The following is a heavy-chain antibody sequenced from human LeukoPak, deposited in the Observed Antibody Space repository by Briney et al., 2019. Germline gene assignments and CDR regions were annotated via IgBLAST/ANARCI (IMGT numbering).Heavy chain of an antibody. Sequence: GGSLRLSCAASGFTFSSYSMNWVRQASGKGLEYVSAISSNGGSTYYANSVKGRSTISRDNSKNTLYLQMGSLRAEDMAVYYCARGGYGASTPYYMDVWGKGTTVTVSS. CDR2: ISSNGGST. V-gene: IGHV3-64*01. CDR3: ARGGYGASTPYYMDV. CDR1: GFTFSSYS. D-gene: IGHD1-26*01. J-gene: IGHJ6*03.